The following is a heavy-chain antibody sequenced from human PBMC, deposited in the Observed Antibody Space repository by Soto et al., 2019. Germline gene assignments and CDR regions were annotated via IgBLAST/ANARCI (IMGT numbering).Heavy chain of an antibody. CDR3: AKRECTCDFGAPAFDY. D-gene: IGHD2-8*02. V-gene: IGHV3-23*01. CDR2: IRGIGANT. Sequence: GGSLRLSCAATGFTLSNYDMTWVRQAPGKGLEWVSSIRGIGANTYYADSVKGRFTISRDLSKDTLYLEMNSLRVDDTAVYYCAKRECTCDFGAPAFDYWGKVTLVTVSS. J-gene: IGHJ4*02. CDR1: GFTLSNYD.